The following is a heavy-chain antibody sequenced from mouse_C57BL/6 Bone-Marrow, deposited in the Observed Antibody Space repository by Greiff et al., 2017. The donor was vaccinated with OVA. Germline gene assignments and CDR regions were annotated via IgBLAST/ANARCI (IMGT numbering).Heavy chain of an antibody. CDR2: IYPEDGET. Sequence: EVQLQQSGAELVKPGASVKLSCTASGFNIKDYYMHWVKQRTEQGLEWIGRIYPEDGETKYTQKFQGKATITADNSSNTAYLQLSSLTSEDTAVYYCAKGGSDAMDYWGQGTSVTVSS. CDR1: GFNIKDYY. V-gene: IGHV14-2*01. J-gene: IGHJ4*01. D-gene: IGHD1-1*01. CDR3: AKGGSDAMDY.